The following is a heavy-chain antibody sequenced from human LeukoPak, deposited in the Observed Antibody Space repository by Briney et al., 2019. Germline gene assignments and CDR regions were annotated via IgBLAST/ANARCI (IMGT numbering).Heavy chain of an antibody. Sequence: PGGSLRLSCAASGFTFSSYAMNWVRQAPGKGLEWVSTISGSGVSTYYADSVKGRFTISRGNSKNTLYLQMNSLRAEDTAVYYCARAVSSGYDPFDYWGQGTLVTVSS. J-gene: IGHJ4*02. CDR3: ARAVSSGYDPFDY. CDR2: ISGSGVST. V-gene: IGHV3-23*01. CDR1: GFTFSSYA. D-gene: IGHD3-22*01.